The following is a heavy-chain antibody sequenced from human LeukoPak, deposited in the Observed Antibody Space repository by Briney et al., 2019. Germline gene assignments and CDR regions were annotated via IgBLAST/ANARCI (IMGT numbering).Heavy chain of an antibody. V-gene: IGHV1-2*02. D-gene: IGHD6-19*01. CDR2: INPNSGGT. CDR1: GYTFTGYY. CDR3: ARDRRIGSGLRIGWFGP. Sequence: GASVKVSCKASGYTFTGYYMHWVRQAPGQGLEWMGWINPNSGGTNYAQKFQGRVTMTRDTSISTAYMELSRLRSDDTAVYYCARDRRIGSGLRIGWFGPWGQGTLVTVSS. J-gene: IGHJ5*02.